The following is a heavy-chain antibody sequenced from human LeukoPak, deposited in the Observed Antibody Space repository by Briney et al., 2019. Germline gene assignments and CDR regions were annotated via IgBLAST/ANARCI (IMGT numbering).Heavy chain of an antibody. CDR2: ISYDGGNK. J-gene: IGHJ4*02. CDR3: ARNIAGDYDFWSGYSYYFDY. Sequence: PGRSLRLSCAASGFTFSSYAMHWVRQAPGKGLEWVAVISYDGGNKYYADSVKGRFTISRDNSKNTLYLQMNSLRAEDTAVYYCARNIAGDYDFWSGYSYYFDYWGQGTLVTVSS. D-gene: IGHD3-3*01. CDR1: GFTFSSYA. V-gene: IGHV3-30*04.